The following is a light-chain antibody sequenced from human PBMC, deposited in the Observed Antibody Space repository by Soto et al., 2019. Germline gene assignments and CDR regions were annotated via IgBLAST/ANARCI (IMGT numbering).Light chain of an antibody. J-gene: IGKJ1*01. V-gene: IGKV1-39*01. CDR1: QSISSY. CDR2: AAS. Sequence: DLQMTQSPSSLSASVGDRVTITCRASQSISSYLNWYQQKPGKAPKLLIYAASSLQSGVPSRFSGSGSGTDFTLTISSLPPEDFATYYCQQSYSTPPTFGQGTKVEI. CDR3: QQSYSTPPT.